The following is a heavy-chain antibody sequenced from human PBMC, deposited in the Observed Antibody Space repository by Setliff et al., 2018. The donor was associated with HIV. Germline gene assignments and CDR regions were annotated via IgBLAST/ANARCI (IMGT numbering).Heavy chain of an antibody. CDR1: GGTFSSYA. CDR2: IIPIFGTA. D-gene: IGHD3-22*01. CDR3: AVDLGDYYYDTTDYYYGGGLGY. V-gene: IGHV1-69*13. Sequence: EASVKVSCKASGGTFSSYAISWVRQAPGQGLEWMGGIIPIFGTANYAQKFQGRVTITADESTRTAYMELSSLRSEDTAVYYCAVDLGDYYYDTTDYYYGGGLGYWGQGTLVTVSS. J-gene: IGHJ4*02.